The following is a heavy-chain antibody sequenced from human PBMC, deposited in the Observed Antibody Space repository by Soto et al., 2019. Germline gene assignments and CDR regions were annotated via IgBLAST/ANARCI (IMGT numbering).Heavy chain of an antibody. Sequence: QVQLQESGPGLVKPSGTLSLTCAVSSGSISSSNWWSWVRQPPGKVLEWIGEIYHSGSTNYNPSLKSRVTISVDKSKNQFSLKLSSVTAADTAVYYCARYTVVPAANIFDYWGQGTLVTVSS. D-gene: IGHD2-2*01. CDR1: SGSISSSNW. CDR3: ARYTVVPAANIFDY. V-gene: IGHV4-4*02. J-gene: IGHJ4*02. CDR2: IYHSGST.